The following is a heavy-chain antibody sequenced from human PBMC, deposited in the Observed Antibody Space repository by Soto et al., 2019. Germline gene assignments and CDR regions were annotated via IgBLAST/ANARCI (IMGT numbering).Heavy chain of an antibody. CDR3: ARDRLMATAGTARHYFGLDV. CDR1: GGSIRSGGYY. Sequence: LSLTCTVSGGSIRSGGYYWSWVRQNPRRGLEWIGNIYYSGNTYYNPSLKSRPTISVDTSKNQFSLNLSSVTAADTAVYYCARDRLMATAGTARHYFGLDVWGQGTTVTVS. V-gene: IGHV4-31*03. D-gene: IGHD5-18*01. J-gene: IGHJ6*02. CDR2: IYYSGNT.